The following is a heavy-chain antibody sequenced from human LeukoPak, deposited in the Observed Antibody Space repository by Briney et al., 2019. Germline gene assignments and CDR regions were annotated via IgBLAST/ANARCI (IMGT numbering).Heavy chain of an antibody. J-gene: IGHJ4*02. CDR1: GGSISTSSYY. D-gene: IGHD2-15*01. Sequence: PSETLSLTCTVSGGSISTSSYYWGWIRQPPGKGLEWIGSIYYSGSTYYNPSLKSRVTISVDTSKNQFSLKLSSVTAADTAAYYCARVVVASYYFDYWGQGTLVTVSS. V-gene: IGHV4-39*07. CDR3: ARVVVASYYFDY. CDR2: IYYSGST.